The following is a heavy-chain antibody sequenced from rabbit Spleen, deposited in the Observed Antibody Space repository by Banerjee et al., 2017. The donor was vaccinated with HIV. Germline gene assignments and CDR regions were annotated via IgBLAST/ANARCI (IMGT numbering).Heavy chain of an antibody. CDR1: GFSFSGAYY. D-gene: IGHD1-1*01. V-gene: IGHV1S45*01. Sequence: QDQLVESGGGLVQPEESLTLTCTASGFSFSGAYYLSWVRTAPGKGLEWFAGIYSGSSPGTYYASWAKGRFTISKTSSTTMTLQMTSLTDADTATYFCARDLVAVIGWNFSLWGPGTLVTVS. CDR3: ARDLVAVIGWNFSL. J-gene: IGHJ4*01. CDR2: IYSGSSPGT.